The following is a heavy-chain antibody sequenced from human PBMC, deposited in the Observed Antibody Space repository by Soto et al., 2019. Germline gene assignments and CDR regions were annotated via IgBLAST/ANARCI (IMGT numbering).Heavy chain of an antibody. CDR1: GFTFSSHA. V-gene: IGHV3-23*01. Sequence: EVQLLESGGGLVQPGGSLRLSCAASGFTFSSHAMRWVRLAPGKGLEWVSGISGSGAAKYYADSVKGRFTISRDNSKDTLFLQMNSLRAEDTALYYCAKVLGDYGAFDIRGQGTIVTVSS. J-gene: IGHJ3*02. CDR3: AKVLGDYGAFDI. CDR2: ISGSGAAK. D-gene: IGHD4-17*01.